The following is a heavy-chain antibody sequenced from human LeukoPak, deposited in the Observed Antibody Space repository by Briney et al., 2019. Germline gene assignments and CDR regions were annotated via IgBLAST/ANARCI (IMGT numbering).Heavy chain of an antibody. Sequence: ASVKVSCKASGYTFTSYGISWVRQAPGQGLEWMGGIIPMFGTANYAQKFQGRVTIIADKSTSTAYMELSSLRSEDTAVYYCARSRVEMATIKGGRVQTFDYWGQGTLVTVSS. CDR1: GYTFTSYG. CDR3: ARSRVEMATIKGGRVQTFDY. D-gene: IGHD5-24*01. J-gene: IGHJ4*02. CDR2: IIPMFGTA. V-gene: IGHV1-69*06.